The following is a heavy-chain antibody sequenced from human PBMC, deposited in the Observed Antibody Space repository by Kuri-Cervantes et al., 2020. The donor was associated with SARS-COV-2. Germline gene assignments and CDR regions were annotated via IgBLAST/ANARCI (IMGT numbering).Heavy chain of an antibody. J-gene: IGHJ4*02. Sequence: SETLSLTCTVSGYSISSGYYWGWIRQPPGKGLEWIGSIYYSGSTYYNPSLKSRVTMSVDTSKNQFSLKLSSVTAADTAVYYCARRRFGVFPYYFDSWGQGTLVTVSS. D-gene: IGHD2-21*01. CDR3: ARRRFGVFPYYFDS. V-gene: IGHV4-38-2*02. CDR1: GYSISSGYY. CDR2: IYYSGST.